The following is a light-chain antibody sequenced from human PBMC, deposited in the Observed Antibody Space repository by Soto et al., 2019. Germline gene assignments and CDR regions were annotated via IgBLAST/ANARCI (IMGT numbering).Light chain of an antibody. Sequence: EIVLTQSPGTLSLSPGEGATLSCRASQRLSSSYLAWYQQKPGQAPRLLIYSTSNRATGIPDRFRGSGSGTDFTLTISRLEPEDFAVYYCHQYGASPVTFGQGTKVEIK. J-gene: IGKJ1*01. CDR1: QRLSSSY. CDR2: STS. CDR3: HQYGASPVT. V-gene: IGKV3-20*01.